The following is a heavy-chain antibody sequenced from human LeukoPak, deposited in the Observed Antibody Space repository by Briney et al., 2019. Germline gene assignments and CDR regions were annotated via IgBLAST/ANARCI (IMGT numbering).Heavy chain of an antibody. CDR3: AKGNREFWLPAAMYYFDY. D-gene: IGHD2-2*01. CDR2: IYYSGST. Sequence: ASETLSLTCTVSGGSISSYYWSWIRQPPGKGLEWIGYIYYSGSTNYNPSLKSRVTISVDTSKNQFSLKLSSVTAADTAVYYCAKGNREFWLPAAMYYFDYWGQGTLVTVSS. J-gene: IGHJ4*02. V-gene: IGHV4-59*01. CDR1: GGSISSYY.